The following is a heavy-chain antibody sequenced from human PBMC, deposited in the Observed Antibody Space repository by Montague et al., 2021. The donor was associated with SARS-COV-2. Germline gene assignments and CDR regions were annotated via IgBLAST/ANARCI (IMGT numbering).Heavy chain of an antibody. CDR2: IWYDGSNK. Sequence: SLRLSCATSGFTFSSYGMHWVRQAPGKGLEWVAVIWYDGSNKYYADSVKGRFTISRDNSKNTLYLQMNSLRAEGTAVYYCARDAYGSGSYYFDYWGRGTLVTVSS. J-gene: IGHJ4*02. CDR3: ARDAYGSGSYYFDY. D-gene: IGHD3-10*01. V-gene: IGHV3-33*01. CDR1: GFTFSSYG.